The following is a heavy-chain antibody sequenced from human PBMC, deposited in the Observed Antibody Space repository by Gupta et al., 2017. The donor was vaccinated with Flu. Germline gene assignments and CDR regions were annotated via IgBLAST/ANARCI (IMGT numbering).Heavy chain of an antibody. CDR2: IDWNGGRK. CDR1: GFPLDDYG. V-gene: IGHV3-20*04. J-gene: IGHJ4*02. Sequence: ELQLVEYGGGVVRPGGSLRLSCATSGFPLDDYGMSWVRQAPGKGLEWVSGIDWNGGRKGYADSVKGRFTISRDNAKNSLYLQMNSLRAEDTALYYCATFGAGGWYPNDSWDQGTLVTVSS. D-gene: IGHD6-19*01. CDR3: ATFGAGGWYPNDS.